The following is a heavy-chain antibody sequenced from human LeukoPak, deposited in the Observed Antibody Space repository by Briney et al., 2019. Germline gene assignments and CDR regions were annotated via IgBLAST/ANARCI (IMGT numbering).Heavy chain of an antibody. Sequence: GASVKVSCKASGGTFMRHSISWVRQAPGQGLEWMGGIIPILAAADYPQKYQGRVTITTDESTSTVFMELSSITSEDSAVYYCASKVITGTTQGQYFDSWGQGTLVTVSS. CDR1: GGTFMRHS. J-gene: IGHJ4*02. CDR3: ASKVITGTTQGQYFDS. CDR2: IIPILAAA. D-gene: IGHD4-17*01. V-gene: IGHV1-69*16.